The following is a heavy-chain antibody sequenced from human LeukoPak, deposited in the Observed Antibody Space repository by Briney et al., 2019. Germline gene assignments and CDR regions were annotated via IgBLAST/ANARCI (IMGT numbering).Heavy chain of an antibody. CDR2: MSHNRGT. J-gene: IGHJ6*04. Sequence: SETLSLTCAVSGHSISTGYYWGWIRQPPGKGLQWIGSMSHNRGTYYNPSLKSRVTISMDTSKNQISLRLTSVTAADTAVYYCASYYASGVSAYNYYGMDVWGKGTTVTVSS. CDR1: GHSISTGYY. CDR3: ASYYASGVSAYNYYGMDV. D-gene: IGHD3-10*01. V-gene: IGHV4-38-2*01.